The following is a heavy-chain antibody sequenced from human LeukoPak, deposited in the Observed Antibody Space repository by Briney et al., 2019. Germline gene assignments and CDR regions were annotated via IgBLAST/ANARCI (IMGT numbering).Heavy chain of an antibody. V-gene: IGHV1-46*01. J-gene: IGHJ4*02. D-gene: IGHD6-13*01. CDR1: GYTFTTYY. CDR3: ALYSSTWY. CDR2: INPTGGST. Sequence: ASVKGSCKASGYTFTTYYIHWVRQAPGQGLEWIGIINPTGGSTTYAQKFQGRVTMTRDTSTSTVFMELNSLRSEDTAVYYCALYSSTWYWGQGTLVTVTS.